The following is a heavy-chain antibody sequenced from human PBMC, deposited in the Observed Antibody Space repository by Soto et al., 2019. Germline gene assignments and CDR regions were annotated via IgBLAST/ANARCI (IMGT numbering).Heavy chain of an antibody. CDR2: IYYSGST. D-gene: IGHD3-22*01. J-gene: IGHJ4*02. CDR1: GGSISSYY. CDR3: ARGLHYDSSGYYFRYFDY. V-gene: IGHV4-59*01. Sequence: SETLSLTCTVSGGSISSYYWSWIRQPPGKGLEWIGYIYYSGSTNYNPSLKSRVTISVDTSKNQFSLKLSSVTAADTAVYYFARGLHYDSSGYYFRYFDYWGQGTLVTVSS.